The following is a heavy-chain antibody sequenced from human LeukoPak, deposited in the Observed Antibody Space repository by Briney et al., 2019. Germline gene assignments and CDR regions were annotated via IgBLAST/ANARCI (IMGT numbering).Heavy chain of an antibody. V-gene: IGHV3-66*01. J-gene: IGHJ4*02. Sequence: GRSLRLSCAASGFTVSSNYMSWVRQAPGKGLEWVSVIYSGGSTYYADSVKGRFTISRDNSKNTLYLQMNSLRAEDTAVYYCAREQNSGLYDYWGQGTLVTVSS. CDR2: IYSGGST. CDR1: GFTVSSNY. CDR3: AREQNSGLYDY. D-gene: IGHD6-19*01.